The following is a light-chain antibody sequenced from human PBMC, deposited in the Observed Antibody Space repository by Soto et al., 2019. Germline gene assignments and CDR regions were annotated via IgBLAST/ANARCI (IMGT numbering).Light chain of an antibody. CDR3: SSYTTSNSWV. V-gene: IGLV2-14*01. Sequence: QSVLTQPASVSGSPGQSITISCTGTNNDIGAYKYVSWYQQYPGKAPKLIIYEVINRPSGVSNRFSGSKSANSASLTISGLQAEDESHYYCSSYTTSNSWVFGGGTKLTVL. CDR2: EVI. J-gene: IGLJ3*02. CDR1: NNDIGAYKY.